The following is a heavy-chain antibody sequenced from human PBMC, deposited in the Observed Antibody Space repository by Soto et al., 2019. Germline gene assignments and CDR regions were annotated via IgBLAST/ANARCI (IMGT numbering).Heavy chain of an antibody. V-gene: IGHV3-9*01. CDR2: ISWNSGRK. D-gene: IGHD6-19*01. CDR1: GFTFDDDG. Sequence: EVQLVESGGGLVQPGRSLRLSCVASGFTFDDDGMHWVRQAPGKGLEWVSSISWNSGRKDYADSVKGRFAISRDNAKNSLSLQMTSLRAEDTALYYCVKDAGSSGWYKWFDTWGHGTLVTVSS. J-gene: IGHJ5*01. CDR3: VKDAGSSGWYKWFDT.